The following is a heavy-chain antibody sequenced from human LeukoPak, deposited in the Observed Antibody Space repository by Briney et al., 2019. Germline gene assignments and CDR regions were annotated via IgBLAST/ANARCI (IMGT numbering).Heavy chain of an antibody. CDR3: AKAERRAADMGNWLDP. V-gene: IGHV3-66*01. Sequence: GGSPKLSCAASGFTVSNSYMNWVRQAPGKGLEWVSVIYSGGNTYYADPVKGRFTISRDNSKNTLFLQMNSLRAEDTAVYYCAKAERRAADMGNWLDPWGQGTPVTVSS. CDR1: GFTVSNSY. D-gene: IGHD2-2*01. CDR2: IYSGGNT. J-gene: IGHJ5*02.